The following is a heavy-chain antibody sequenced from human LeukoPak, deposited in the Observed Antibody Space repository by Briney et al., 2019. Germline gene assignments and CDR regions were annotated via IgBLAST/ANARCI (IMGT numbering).Heavy chain of an antibody. CDR2: INHSGST. Sequence: PSETLFLTCAVYGGSFSGYYWSWIRQPPGKGLEWIGEINHSGSTNHNPSLKSRVTISVDTSKNQFSLKLSSVTAADTAVYYCARATNWDSVSIDYWGQGTLVTVSS. J-gene: IGHJ4*02. D-gene: IGHD7-27*01. CDR3: ARATNWDSVSIDY. CDR1: GGSFSGYY. V-gene: IGHV4-34*01.